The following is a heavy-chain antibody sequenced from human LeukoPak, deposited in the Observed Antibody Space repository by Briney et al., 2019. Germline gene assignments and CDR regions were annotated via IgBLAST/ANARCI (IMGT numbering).Heavy chain of an antibody. J-gene: IGHJ4*02. CDR1: GGSISSDY. Sequence: SETLSLTCTVSGGSISSDYWSWIRQPPGRGLEWIGYIYADGSTNYNPSLKSRVTISVDTSKNQFALKLSSVTAADTAVYYCAKSYFDYSTYYSYYFNLWGQGALVTVSS. CDR3: AKSYFDYSTYYSYYFNL. D-gene: IGHD4-11*01. CDR2: IYADGST. V-gene: IGHV4-4*09.